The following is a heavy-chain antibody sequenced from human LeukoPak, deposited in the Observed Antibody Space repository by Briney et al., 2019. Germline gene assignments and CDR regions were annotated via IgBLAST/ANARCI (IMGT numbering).Heavy chain of an antibody. D-gene: IGHD3-22*01. CDR3: ARGLFNYYDSSGPLGY. CDR1: GGSISSYH. Sequence: PSETLSLTCTVSGGSISSYHWSWIRQPPGKGLEWIGYIYYSGSTNYNPSLKSRVTISVDTSKNQFSLKLSSVTAADTAVYYCARGLFNYYDSSGPLGYWGQGTLVTVSS. J-gene: IGHJ4*02. CDR2: IYYSGST. V-gene: IGHV4-59*08.